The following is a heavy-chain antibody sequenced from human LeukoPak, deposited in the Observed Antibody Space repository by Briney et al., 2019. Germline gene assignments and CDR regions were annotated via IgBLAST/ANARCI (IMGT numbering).Heavy chain of an antibody. J-gene: IGHJ3*02. D-gene: IGHD6-19*01. Sequence: PGGSLRLSCAASGFTFSSYGMHWVRQAPGKGLEWVAVIWYDGSNKYYADSVKGRFTISRDNSKNTLYLQMNSLRAEDTAVYYCARDSGSGVSVDAFDIWGQGTMVTVSS. CDR2: IWYDGSNK. CDR3: ARDSGSGVSVDAFDI. CDR1: GFTFSSYG. V-gene: IGHV3-33*01.